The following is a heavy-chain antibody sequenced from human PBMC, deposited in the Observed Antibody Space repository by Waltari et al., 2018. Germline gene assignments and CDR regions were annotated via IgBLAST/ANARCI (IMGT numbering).Heavy chain of an antibody. CDR3: ARTFMVRTIRSGGWFDP. Sequence: QLQLQESGPRLVKPSETLSLTCSVSGDSITSSNYYWAWIRQPPGKGLEGIGSVYYTGSTYYKASLKSRVTISVDTSKKYFSLSLTSVTATDTAIYFCARTFMVRTIRSGGWFDPWGQGTLVTVSS. CDR1: GDSITSSNYY. CDR2: VYYTGST. J-gene: IGHJ5*02. D-gene: IGHD3-10*01. V-gene: IGHV4-39*02.